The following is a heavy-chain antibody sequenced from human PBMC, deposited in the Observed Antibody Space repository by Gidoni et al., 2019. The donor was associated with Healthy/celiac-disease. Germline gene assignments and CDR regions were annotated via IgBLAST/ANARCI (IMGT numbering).Heavy chain of an antibody. V-gene: IGHV3-21*01. D-gene: IGHD3-10*01. J-gene: IGHJ4*02. CDR3: ARDLLGLFGAFDY. CDR2: ISSSSSYI. CDR1: GFTFSSYS. Sequence: EVQLVESGGGLVKPGGSLRLSCAASGFTFSSYSMNWVRQAPGKGLEGVSSISSSSSYIYYADSVKGRFTISRDNAKNSLYLQMNSLRAEDTAVYYCARDLLGLFGAFDYWGQGTLVTVSS.